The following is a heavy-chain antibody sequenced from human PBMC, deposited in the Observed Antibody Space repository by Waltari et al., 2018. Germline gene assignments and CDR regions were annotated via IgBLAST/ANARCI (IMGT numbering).Heavy chain of an antibody. J-gene: IGHJ1*01. Sequence: QVQLVQSGAEVKKPGASVKVSCKASGYTFTSYAMHWVRQAPGQRLEWMGWINAGNGNTKYSQKFQGRVTITRDTSASTAYMELSSLRSEDTAVYYCARSLRATYRGSSGWFPPGAEYFQHWGQGTLVTVSS. CDR1: GYTFTSYA. D-gene: IGHD6-19*01. CDR2: INAGNGNT. CDR3: ARSLRATYRGSSGWFPPGAEYFQH. V-gene: IGHV1-3*01.